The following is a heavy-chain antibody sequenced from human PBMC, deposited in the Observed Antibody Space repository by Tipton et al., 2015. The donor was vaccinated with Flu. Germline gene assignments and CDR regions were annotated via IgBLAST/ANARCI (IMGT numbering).Heavy chain of an antibody. CDR3: AKVIPELVAGLEY. J-gene: IGHJ4*02. D-gene: IGHD6-19*01. V-gene: IGHV3-23*01. Sequence: SLRLSCAASGFTFIRYGMSWVRQAPGKGLEWVSAVSGGGGTTYFADSVKGRFTISRDNSKNTLYLQMNSLRAEDTAVYYCAKVIPELVAGLEYWGQGTRVTVSS. CDR2: VSGGGGTT. CDR1: GFTFIRYG.